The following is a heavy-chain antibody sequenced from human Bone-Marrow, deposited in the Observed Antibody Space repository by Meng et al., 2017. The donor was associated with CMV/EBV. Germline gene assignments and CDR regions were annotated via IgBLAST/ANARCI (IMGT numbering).Heavy chain of an antibody. V-gene: IGHV1-2*02. Sequence: AYGRVSCKASGYTFTGYYIHWVRQAPGQGLEWMGWINPNSGGTSYAQKFQGRVTMTRDTSISTAYMELSRLRSDDTAVYYCARDPSLRRFLEWLLDYWGQGTLVTVSS. CDR1: GYTFTGYY. CDR2: INPNSGGT. J-gene: IGHJ4*02. D-gene: IGHD3-3*01. CDR3: ARDPSLRRFLEWLLDY.